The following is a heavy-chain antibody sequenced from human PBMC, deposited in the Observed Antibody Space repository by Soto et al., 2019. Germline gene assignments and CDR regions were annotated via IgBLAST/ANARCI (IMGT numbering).Heavy chain of an antibody. CDR3: ARSGGLQHIDY. D-gene: IGHD4-4*01. V-gene: IGHV4-39*01. Sequence: SETLSLTCTVSGDSSSSSSYYWCWIRQPPGKGLEWIGSIYYSGSTYYNPSLKSRVTISVDTSKNQFSLKLSSVTAADTAVHYCARSGGLQHIDYWGQGTLVTVSS. CDR2: IYYSGST. CDR1: GDSSSSSSYY. J-gene: IGHJ4*02.